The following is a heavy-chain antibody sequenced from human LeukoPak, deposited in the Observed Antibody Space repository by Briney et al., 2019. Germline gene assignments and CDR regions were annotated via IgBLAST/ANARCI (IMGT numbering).Heavy chain of an antibody. Sequence: PSETRSLTCTVAGGSISSGDYYWSWIRQPPGKGLEWIGYIYYSGSTYYNPSLKSRVTISVDTSKNQFSLKLSSVTAADTAVYYCARDLPRVYGSGSSIYVHPSGDYGMDVWGQGTTVTVSS. CDR1: GGSISSGDYY. CDR2: IYYSGST. J-gene: IGHJ6*02. CDR3: ARDLPRVYGSGSSIYVHPSGDYGMDV. V-gene: IGHV4-30-4*01. D-gene: IGHD3-10*01.